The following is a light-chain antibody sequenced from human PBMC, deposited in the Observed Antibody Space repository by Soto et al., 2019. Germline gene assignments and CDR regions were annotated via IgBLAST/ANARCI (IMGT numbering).Light chain of an antibody. CDR2: GTS. CDR3: QEYNNWPRT. V-gene: IGKV3-15*01. J-gene: IGKJ1*01. CDR1: QSVSNN. Sequence: EIVMTQSPATLSVSPGERATLSCRASQSVSNNLAWYQQNPGQAPRLLIYGTSTRATGIPARFSGSGSGTECTLTITSLQSEDFAVYSCQEYNNWPRTFGQGTKVEVK.